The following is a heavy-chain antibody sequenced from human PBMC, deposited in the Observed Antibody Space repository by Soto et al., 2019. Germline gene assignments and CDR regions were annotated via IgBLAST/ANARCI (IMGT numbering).Heavy chain of an antibody. Sequence: QLQLQESGPGLVKPSETLSLTCTVSDGSISSSTYYWGWIRQPPGKGLEWIGSISYSGTTYYNPSLKSRVTVYVDTSKRQFSLKLSSVSVADTAVYYCARHRLSGVFKWGQGTLVTVSS. CDR3: ARHRLSGVFK. CDR1: DGSISSSTYY. J-gene: IGHJ4*02. CDR2: ISYSGTT. D-gene: IGHD3-3*01. V-gene: IGHV4-39*01.